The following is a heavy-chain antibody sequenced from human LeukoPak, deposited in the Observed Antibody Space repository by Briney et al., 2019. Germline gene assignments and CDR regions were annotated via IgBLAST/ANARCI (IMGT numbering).Heavy chain of an antibody. J-gene: IGHJ4*02. CDR2: ISARNGKT. CDR1: GYIFTNYG. CDR3: ARDTEWEKNPDYFDY. Sequence: GASVKVPCKAFGYIFTNYGISWVRQAPGQGLEWMGWISARNGKTNYAQKVQGRVTMTTDTSATTAYMERRSLRSDDTAVYYCARDTEWEKNPDYFDYWGQGTLVTVSS. D-gene: IGHD1-26*01. V-gene: IGHV1-18*01.